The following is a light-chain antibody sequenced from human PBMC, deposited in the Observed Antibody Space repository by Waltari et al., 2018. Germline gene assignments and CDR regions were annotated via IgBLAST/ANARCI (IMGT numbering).Light chain of an antibody. CDR2: GAS. J-gene: IGKJ1*01. Sequence: DIQMTQSPSSLPASLGDRVTITCRASQTIFLFLNWYQQRPGKGPNLLIYGASILHSGVPSRFSGSGSGTDFTLTISNLQPEDVATYYCQESFTSPRTFGHGTKVEI. CDR1: QTIFLF. V-gene: IGKV1-39*01. CDR3: QESFTSPRT.